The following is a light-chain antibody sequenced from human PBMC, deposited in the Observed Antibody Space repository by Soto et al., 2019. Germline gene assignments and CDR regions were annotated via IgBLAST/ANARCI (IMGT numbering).Light chain of an antibody. CDR2: GAS. CDR3: QQYGSSPPYT. V-gene: IGKV3-20*01. CDR1: QSVSRNY. Sequence: EIVLTQSPGTLSLSPGERATLSCRASQSVSRNYLAWYQQKRGQPPRLVIFGASSRAAGIPDRFSVSGSGTDFTLTISRLEADDFAVYYCQQYGSSPPYTFGQGTKLE. J-gene: IGKJ2*01.